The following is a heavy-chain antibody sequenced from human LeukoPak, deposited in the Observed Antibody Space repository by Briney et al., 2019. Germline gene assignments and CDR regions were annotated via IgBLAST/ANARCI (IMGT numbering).Heavy chain of an antibody. D-gene: IGHD2/OR15-2a*01. V-gene: IGHV3-23*01. Sequence: AGGSLRLSCAASGFTFSTYGISWVRQAPGKGLEWVSGISGGGSSTYYADSVKGRFTISRDNSKNTLYLQMNSLRAEDTAVYYCAKIVRGTWAFDYWGQGTLVTVSS. CDR1: GFTFSTYG. J-gene: IGHJ4*02. CDR2: ISGGGSST. CDR3: AKIVRGTWAFDY.